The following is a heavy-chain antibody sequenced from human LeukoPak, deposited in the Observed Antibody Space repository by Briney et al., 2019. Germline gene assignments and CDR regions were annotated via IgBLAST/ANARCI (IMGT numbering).Heavy chain of an antibody. D-gene: IGHD3-16*02. CDR3: AKAGLYDYVWGSYRQKWFDP. CDR2: IIPIFGTT. CDR1: GGTFNSYA. V-gene: IGHV1-69*05. J-gene: IGHJ5*02. Sequence: SVKVSCKASGGTFNSYAMNWVRQAPGQGLEWMGRIIPIFGTTNYARNFQGRVTITTVKSTSTAYMELSSLRSEDTAVYYCAKAGLYDYVWGSYRQKWFDPWGQGTLVTVSS.